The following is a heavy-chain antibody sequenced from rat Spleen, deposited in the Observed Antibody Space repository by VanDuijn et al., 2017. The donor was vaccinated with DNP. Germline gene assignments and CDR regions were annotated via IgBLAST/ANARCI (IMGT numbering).Heavy chain of an antibody. CDR1: GFSLTDYS. D-gene: IGHD1-1*01. CDR3: TRIRVVGYYFDY. V-gene: IGHV2S63*01. J-gene: IGHJ2*01. CDR2: MWSGGST. Sequence: EVQLKESGPGLVQPSQTLSLTCTVSGFSLTDYSVHWVRQPPGKGLEWMGVMWSGGSTAYNSALKSRLSISRDTSKSQVFLKMNSLQTEDTAIYYCTRIRVVGYYFDYWGQGVMVTVSS.